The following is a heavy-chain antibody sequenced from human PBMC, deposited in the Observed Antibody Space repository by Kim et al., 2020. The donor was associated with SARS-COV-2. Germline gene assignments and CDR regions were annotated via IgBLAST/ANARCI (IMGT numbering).Heavy chain of an antibody. CDR3: LVHTSFPEY. CDR2: ISNDAYYI. J-gene: IGHJ4*02. D-gene: IGHD3-10*01. CDR1: GFTFSSYS. V-gene: IGHV3-21*01. Sequence: GGSLRLSCVGSGFTFSSYSMNWVRQAPGKGLEWVSSISNDAYYIYYADSLRGRFTVSRDNTKKSLYLQMNSVRPEDTAIYFCLVHTSFPEYWGQGTLVTVSS.